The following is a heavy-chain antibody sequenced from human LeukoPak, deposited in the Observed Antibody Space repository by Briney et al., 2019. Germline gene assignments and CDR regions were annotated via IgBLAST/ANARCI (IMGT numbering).Heavy chain of an antibody. Sequence: GGSLRLSCAASGFTFDDYAMHWVRHAPGKGLEWVSGISWNSGSIGYADSVKGRFTISRDNAKSSRYLQMNSLRAEDTAVYYCARDCGGGGSCYVYYYYYMDVWGKGTTVTVSS. CDR1: GFTFDDYA. V-gene: IGHV3-9*01. J-gene: IGHJ6*03. CDR2: ISWNSGSI. D-gene: IGHD2-15*01. CDR3: ARDCGGGGSCYVYYYYYMDV.